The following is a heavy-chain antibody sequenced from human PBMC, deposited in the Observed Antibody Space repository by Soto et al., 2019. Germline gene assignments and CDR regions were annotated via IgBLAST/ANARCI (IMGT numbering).Heavy chain of an antibody. CDR3: XXXXXXXXGPPDY. CDR1: GFTFXXXX. V-gene: IGHV3-48*01. J-gene: IGHJ4*02. CDR2: ISSSSSTI. Sequence: EVQLVESGGGLVQPGGSLRLSCAASGFTFXXXXXXXXXXXXXXXXEWVSYISSSSSTIYYADSVKGRFTISRDNXXXXXXXXXXXXXXXXXXXXXXXXXXXXXXGPPDYWGQGTLVTVSS.